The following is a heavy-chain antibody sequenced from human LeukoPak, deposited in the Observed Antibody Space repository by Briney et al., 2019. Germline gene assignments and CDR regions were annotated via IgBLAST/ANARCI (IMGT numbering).Heavy chain of an antibody. CDR1: GGSFSGYY. CDR2: INHRGST. D-gene: IGHD6-13*01. J-gene: IGHJ4*02. V-gene: IGHV4-34*01. CDR3: ARVSSSWAVLDY. Sequence: PSETLSLTCAVYGGSFSGYYWSWIRQPPGKGLEWIGEINHRGSTNYNPSLKSRVTISVDTSKNQFSLKLSSVTAADTAVYYCARVSSSWAVLDYWGQGTLVTVSS.